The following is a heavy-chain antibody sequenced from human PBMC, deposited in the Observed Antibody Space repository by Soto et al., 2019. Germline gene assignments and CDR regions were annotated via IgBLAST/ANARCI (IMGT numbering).Heavy chain of an antibody. V-gene: IGHV4-34*01. CDR3: AREYCTSNNCYPWFDF. CDR1: GGSFSDNY. D-gene: IGHD2-8*01. CDR2: IKQSGTT. J-gene: IGHJ4*02. Sequence: PSETLSLTCAVYGGSFSDNYWSWIRQPPGKGLEWTGEIKQSGTTNYNPSLKSRVTISVDTSKNQFSLELTSVTAADTAVYYCAREYCTSNNCYPWFDFWGQGTLDTVSS.